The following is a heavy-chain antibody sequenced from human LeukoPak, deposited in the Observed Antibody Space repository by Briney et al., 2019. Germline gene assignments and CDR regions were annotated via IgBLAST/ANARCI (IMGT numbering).Heavy chain of an antibody. CDR1: GGSISSYY. D-gene: IGHD6-19*01. V-gene: IGHV4-59*12. CDR3: AGIAVTGGDWFDP. J-gene: IGHJ5*02. Sequence: SETLSLTCTVSGGSISSYYWSWIRQPPGKGLEWIGYIYYSGSTNYNPSLKSRVTISVDTSKNQFSLKLTSVTAADTAVYYCAGIAVTGGDWFDPWGQGTLVTVSS. CDR2: IYYSGST.